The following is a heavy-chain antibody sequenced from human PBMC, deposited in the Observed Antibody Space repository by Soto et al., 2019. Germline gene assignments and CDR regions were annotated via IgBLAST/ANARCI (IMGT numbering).Heavy chain of an antibody. CDR2: ISGSGGST. D-gene: IGHD3-22*01. Sequence: EVQLLESGGGLVQPGGSLRLSCAASGFTFSSYAMSWVRQAPGKGLEWVSAISGSGGSTYYADSVKGRFTISRDNSKNTLYLQMNSLRAEDTAVYYCAKVLDYYDSSGVGWFDPWGQGTLVTVSS. CDR3: AKVLDYYDSSGVGWFDP. V-gene: IGHV3-23*01. J-gene: IGHJ5*02. CDR1: GFTFSSYA.